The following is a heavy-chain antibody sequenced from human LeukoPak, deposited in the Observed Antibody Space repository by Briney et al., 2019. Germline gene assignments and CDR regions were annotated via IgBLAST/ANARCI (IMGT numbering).Heavy chain of an antibody. V-gene: IGHV1-69*06. CDR3: ARVGTMWFGEGYYYGMDV. CDR1: GGTFSSYA. J-gene: IGHJ6*04. D-gene: IGHD3-10*01. CDR2: IIPIFGTA. Sequence: GASVKVSCKASGGTFSSYAISWVRQAPGQGLEWMGGIIPIFGTANYAQKFQGRVTITADKSTCTAYMELSSLRSEDTAVYYCARVGTMWFGEGYYYGMDVWGKGTTVTVSS.